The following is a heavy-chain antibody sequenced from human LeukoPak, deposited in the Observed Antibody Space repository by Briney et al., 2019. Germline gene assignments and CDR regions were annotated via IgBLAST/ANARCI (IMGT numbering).Heavy chain of an antibody. J-gene: IGHJ6*02. CDR1: GFTFGSYG. V-gene: IGHV3-33*01. D-gene: IGHD2-2*01. Sequence: GRSLRLSCAASGFTFGSYGMHWVRQAPGKGLEWVAVIWYDGSNKYYADSVKGRFTISRDNSKNTLYLQVNSLRAEDTAVYYCAREEGVVALYYYYGMDVWGQGTTVTVSS. CDR2: IWYDGSNK. CDR3: AREEGVVALYYYYGMDV.